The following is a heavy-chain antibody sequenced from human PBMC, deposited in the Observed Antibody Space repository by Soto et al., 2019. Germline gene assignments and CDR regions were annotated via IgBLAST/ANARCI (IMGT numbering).Heavy chain of an antibody. CDR2: IYHGGST. J-gene: IGHJ4*01. V-gene: IGHV4-30-2*01. CDR1: GGSVTRDGNC. D-gene: IGHD4-4*01. CDR3: ACGVDGYSQLVD. Sequence: SETLSLTCSVSGGSVTRDGNCWTWIRQPPGTCLGFVASIYHGGSTFYNPSLRSRVTISLDRSKNQFSLKLTSGTAAATAVHFCACGVDGYSQLVDWGPGTLLAVSS.